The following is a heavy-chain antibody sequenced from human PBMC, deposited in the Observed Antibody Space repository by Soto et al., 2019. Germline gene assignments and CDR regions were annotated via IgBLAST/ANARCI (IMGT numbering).Heavy chain of an antibody. CDR2: IYYSGST. V-gene: IGHV4-59*01. Sequence: PSETLSLTCTVSGVSISSYYWIWIRQPPGKGLEWIGYIYYSGSTNYNPSLKSRVTISVDTSKNQFSLKLSSVTAADTAVYYCARLSSGWYLVSGWFDPWGQGIPVTVSS. J-gene: IGHJ5*02. D-gene: IGHD6-19*01. CDR3: ARLSSGWYLVSGWFDP. CDR1: GVSISSYY.